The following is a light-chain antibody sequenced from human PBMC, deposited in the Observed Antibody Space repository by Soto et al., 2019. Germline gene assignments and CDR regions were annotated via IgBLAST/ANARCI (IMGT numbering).Light chain of an antibody. J-gene: IGLJ2*01. Sequence: QSVLTQPPSVSGAPGQRVTISCTGSSSNIGAPYDVHWYQHLPGTAPKLLIFGNTNRPSGVPYRFSGSKSGTSASLAITGLQAEDEADYYCQSYDSSLSDSVFGGGTKLTVL. CDR2: GNT. CDR3: QSYDSSLSDSV. V-gene: IGLV1-40*01. CDR1: SSNIGAPYD.